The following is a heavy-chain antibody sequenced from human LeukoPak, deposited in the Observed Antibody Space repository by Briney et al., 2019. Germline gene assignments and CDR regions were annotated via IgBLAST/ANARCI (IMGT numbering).Heavy chain of an antibody. Sequence: SETLSLTCTVSGGSISSSSYYWGWIRQPPGKGLEWIGSIYYSGSTYYNPSLKSRVTISVDTSKNQFSLKLSSVTAADTAVYYCARGGPLYDWHFDYWGQGTLVTVSS. CDR1: GGSISSSSYY. V-gene: IGHV4-39*07. CDR3: ARGGPLYDWHFDY. J-gene: IGHJ4*02. CDR2: IYYSGST. D-gene: IGHD1-1*01.